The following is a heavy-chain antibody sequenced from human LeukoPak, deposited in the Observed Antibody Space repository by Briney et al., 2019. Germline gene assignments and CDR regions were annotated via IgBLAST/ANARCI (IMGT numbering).Heavy chain of an antibody. CDR1: GFTFGNYW. CDR2: INERATII. V-gene: IGHV3-74*01. J-gene: IGHJ4*02. D-gene: IGHD3-16*01. Sequence: PGGSLRLSCAASGFTFGNYWMHWVRQAPGKGLEWVSRINERATIISYADSVKGRFTISRENARNTLYLQMNSLTAEDTAVYYCLRDLILVWTPGDDFDHWGRGTLVTVSS. CDR3: LRDLILVWTPGDDFDH.